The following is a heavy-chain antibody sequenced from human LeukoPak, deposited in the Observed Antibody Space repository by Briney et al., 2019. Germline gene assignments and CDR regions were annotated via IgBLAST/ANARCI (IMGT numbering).Heavy chain of an antibody. CDR1: GDSVSSNSAA. CDR3: ARDHPYSSSSRRFGYYYMDV. Sequence: SQTLSLTCAISGDSVSSNSAAWNWIRQSPSRGLEWLGRTYYRSKWYNDYAVSVKSRITINPDTSKNQFSLQLNSVTPEDTAVYYCARDHPYSSSSRRFGYYYMDVWGKGTTVTVSS. D-gene: IGHD6-6*01. CDR2: TYYRSKWYN. J-gene: IGHJ6*03. V-gene: IGHV6-1*01.